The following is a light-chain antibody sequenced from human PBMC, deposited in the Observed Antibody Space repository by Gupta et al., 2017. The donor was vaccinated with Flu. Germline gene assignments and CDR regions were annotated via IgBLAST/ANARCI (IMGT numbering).Light chain of an antibody. CDR1: SSDVGGYNY. V-gene: IGLV2-14*01. Sequence: QSALTQPASVSGSPGQSITITCTGPSSDVGGYNYVSWYQQHPGKAPKLMIYEVSNRPSGVSNRFSVSKSGNTASLTISGLQAEDEADYYCSSYTSSSTLVFGGGTKLTVL. J-gene: IGLJ3*02. CDR2: EVS. CDR3: SSYTSSSTLV.